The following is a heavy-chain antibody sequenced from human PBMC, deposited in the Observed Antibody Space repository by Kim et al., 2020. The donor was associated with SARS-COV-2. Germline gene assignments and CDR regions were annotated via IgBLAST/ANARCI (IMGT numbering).Heavy chain of an antibody. V-gene: IGHV3-74*01. CDR2: VSHDERDV. CDR1: GFTFTDHW. CDR3: VRDVGGGIPGRQHWFKWCDP. J-gene: IGHJ5*02. Sequence: GGSLRLSCAASGFTFTDHWIHWIRQAPGRAPMWVAHVSHDERDVDYVASVRGRFTISRDNAKNTVYLQMNKLRVEDTATYYCVRDVGGGIPGRQHWFKWCDPGGQGTVVTVSS. D-gene: IGHD5-18*01.